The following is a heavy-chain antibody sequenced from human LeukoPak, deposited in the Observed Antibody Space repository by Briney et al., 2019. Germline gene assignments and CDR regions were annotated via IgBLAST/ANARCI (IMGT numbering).Heavy chain of an antibody. CDR1: GGSISSYY. CDR2: IYASGST. J-gene: IGHJ6*02. Sequence: SETLSLTCTVSGGSISSYYWSWIRQPAGKGLEWIGRIYASGSTNYNPSLRSRVTMSVDTSKNQFSLNLTSVTAADTAVYYCTRSGLTGMRKYPRTPSYYSGMDVWGQGTAVAVSS. CDR3: TRSGLTGMRKYPRTPSYYSGMDV. D-gene: IGHD2-2*02. V-gene: IGHV4-4*07.